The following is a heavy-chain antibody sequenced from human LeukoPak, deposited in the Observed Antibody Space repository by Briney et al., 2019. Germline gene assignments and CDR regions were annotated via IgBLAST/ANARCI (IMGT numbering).Heavy chain of an antibody. J-gene: IGHJ4*02. V-gene: IGHV4-4*02. Sequence: SGTLSLTCAVSGGSISSSNWWSWVRQPPGKGLEWIGEIYHSGSTNYNPSLKSRVTISVDKSKNQFSLKLSSVTAADTAVYYCARFLPAYGSGSKAIDYWGQGTLVTVSS. CDR2: IYHSGST. CDR1: GGSISSSNW. D-gene: IGHD3-10*01. CDR3: ARFLPAYGSGSKAIDY.